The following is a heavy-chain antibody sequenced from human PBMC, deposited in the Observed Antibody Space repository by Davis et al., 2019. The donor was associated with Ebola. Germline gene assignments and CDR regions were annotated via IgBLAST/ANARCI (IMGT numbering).Heavy chain of an antibody. Sequence: HSQTLSLTCAISGDSVSSGGWNWIRQSPSRGLEWLGRKYYSSKWYNDYAVSVKSRITINPDTSKNQFSLQLNSVTPEDTALYYCARGWLRAGMDVWGEGTTVTGSS. CDR3: ARGWLRAGMDV. V-gene: IGHV6-1*01. J-gene: IGHJ6*04. D-gene: IGHD5-18*01. CDR1: GDSVSSGG. CDR2: KYYSSKWYN.